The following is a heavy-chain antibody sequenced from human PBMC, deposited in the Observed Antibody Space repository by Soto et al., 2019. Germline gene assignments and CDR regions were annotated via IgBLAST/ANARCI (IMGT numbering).Heavy chain of an antibody. CDR3: AKGSGYYHY. V-gene: IGHV3-30*18. J-gene: IGHJ4*02. CDR1: GFTFSSYG. D-gene: IGHD3-22*01. CDR2: ISYDGSNK. Sequence: QVQLVESGGGVVQPGRSLRLSCAASGFTFSSYGMHWVRQAPGKGLEWVAVISYDGSNKYYADSVKGRFTISRDNSKNKLYLQMNSLRAEDTAVYYCAKGSGYYHYWGQGTLVTVSS.